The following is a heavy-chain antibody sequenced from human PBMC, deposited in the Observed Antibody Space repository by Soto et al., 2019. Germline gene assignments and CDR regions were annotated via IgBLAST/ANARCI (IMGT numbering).Heavy chain of an antibody. J-gene: IGHJ4*02. CDR1: GFTFSDQY. Sequence: VQLVESGGGLVQPGGSLRISCAASGFTFSDQYMDWVRQAPGKGLEWIGEINHSGSTNYNPSLKSRVTISVDTSKNQFSLKLSSVTAADTAVYYCARVLPGSGVGATDAPFDYWGQGTLVTVSS. D-gene: IGHD1-26*01. CDR3: ARVLPGSGVGATDAPFDY. V-gene: IGHV4-34*01. CDR2: INHSGST.